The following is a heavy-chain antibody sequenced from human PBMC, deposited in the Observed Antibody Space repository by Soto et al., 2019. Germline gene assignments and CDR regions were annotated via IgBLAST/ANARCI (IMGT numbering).Heavy chain of an antibody. CDR3: ARDYYYDSSGPEGPDY. V-gene: IGHV1-18*01. Sequence: ASVKVSCKASGYTFTSYGISWVRQAPGQGLEWMGWISAYNGNTNYAQKLQGRVTMTTDTSTSTAYMELRSLRSDDTAVYYCARDYYYDSSGPEGPDYWGQGTLVTVSS. CDR2: ISAYNGNT. CDR1: GYTFTSYG. D-gene: IGHD3-22*01. J-gene: IGHJ4*02.